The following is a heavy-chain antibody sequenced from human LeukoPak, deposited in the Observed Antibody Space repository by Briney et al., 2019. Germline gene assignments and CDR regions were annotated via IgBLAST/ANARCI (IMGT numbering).Heavy chain of an antibody. CDR3: ARALSTEGHAFDI. CDR2: IYYSGST. Sequence: ASETLSLTCTVSGGSISSSSYYWGWIRQPPGKGLEWIGSIYYSGSTYANPSLKSRVTISVDRSKNQFSLRLNSVTAADTAVYYCARALSTEGHAFDIWGQGTMVTVSS. V-gene: IGHV4-39*02. CDR1: GGSISSSSYY. J-gene: IGHJ3*02. D-gene: IGHD1-26*01.